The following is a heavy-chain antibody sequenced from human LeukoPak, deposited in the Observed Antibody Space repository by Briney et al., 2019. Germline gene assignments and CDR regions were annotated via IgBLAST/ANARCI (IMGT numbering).Heavy chain of an antibody. CDR2: IWYDGSHK. V-gene: IGHV3-33*08. D-gene: IGHD5-24*01. CDR1: GFTFIGYS. CDR3: ARDSDGYIDYFDY. J-gene: IGHJ4*02. Sequence: PGGSLRLSCAASGFTFIGYSMNWVRQAPGKGLEWVAVIWYDGSHKYYADSVKGRFTISRDNSKNTLYLQMNSLRAEDAAVYYCARDSDGYIDYFDYWGQGTLVTDCS.